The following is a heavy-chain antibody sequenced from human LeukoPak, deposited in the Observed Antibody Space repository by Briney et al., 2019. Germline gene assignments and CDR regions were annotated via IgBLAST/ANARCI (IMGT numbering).Heavy chain of an antibody. CDR3: ARGRRYSYGPFNWFDP. Sequence: SETLSLTCAVYGGSFSGYYWSWLRQPPGKGLEWIGEINHSGSTNYNPSLKSRVTISVDTSKNQFSLKLSSVTAAHTAVYYCARGRRYSYGPFNWFDPWGQGTLVTVSS. CDR1: GGSFSGYY. D-gene: IGHD5-18*01. V-gene: IGHV4-34*01. J-gene: IGHJ5*02. CDR2: INHSGST.